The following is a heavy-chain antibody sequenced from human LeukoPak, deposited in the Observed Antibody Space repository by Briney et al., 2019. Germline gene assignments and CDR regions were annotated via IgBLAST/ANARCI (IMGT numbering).Heavy chain of an antibody. CDR2: IWYDGSNE. CDR1: GFTFGSYG. CDR3: ARPKIRGGKGFDP. J-gene: IGHJ5*02. Sequence: PGGSLRLSCAASGFTFGSYGMHWVRQAPGKGLEWVAIIWYDGSNEYYGDSVKGRFTISRDNSKSTMFLLMNSLRAEDTAVYYCARPKIRGGKGFDPWGQGTLVTVSS. D-gene: IGHD3-10*01. V-gene: IGHV3-33*08.